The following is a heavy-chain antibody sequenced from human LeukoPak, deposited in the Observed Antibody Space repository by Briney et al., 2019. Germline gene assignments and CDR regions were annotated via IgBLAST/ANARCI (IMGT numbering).Heavy chain of an antibody. J-gene: IGHJ4*02. D-gene: IGHD3-22*01. CDR1: GSNFDDYA. CDR3: GKDLGYYYDSSGGRTIDY. V-gene: IGHV3-9*01. CDR2: IIWNSGSK. Sequence: PGGSLRLSCATSGSNFDDYAMHWVRQAAGNGLEWISGIIWNSGSKGYVNSVRGRFVVSRDNAKNSLYLQMNSLRAEDTALYFCGKDLGYYYDSSGGRTIDYWGQGTLVTVSS.